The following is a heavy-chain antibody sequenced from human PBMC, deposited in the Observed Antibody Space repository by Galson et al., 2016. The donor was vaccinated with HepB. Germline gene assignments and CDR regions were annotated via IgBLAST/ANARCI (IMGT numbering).Heavy chain of an antibody. Sequence: SLRLSCAASGFTFTSYAMIWVRQAPGEGLEWVSSISGSGGTTNYADYVKGRFTISRDNSKNTLYLQMNSLRAEDTAVYYCAKGTATTDKGWSYFAYWGQGTLVTVSS. CDR1: GFTFTSYA. J-gene: IGHJ4*02. CDR3: AKGTATTDKGWSYFAY. V-gene: IGHV3-23*01. D-gene: IGHD1-1*01. CDR2: ISGSGGTT.